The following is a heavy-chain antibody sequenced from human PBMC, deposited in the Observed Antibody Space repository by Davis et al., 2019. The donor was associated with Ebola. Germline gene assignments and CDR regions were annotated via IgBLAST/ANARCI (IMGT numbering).Heavy chain of an antibody. CDR1: GFTFSNFW. CDR3: ARDHGYNRFDP. CDR2: IRQDGSEN. V-gene: IGHV3-7*03. Sequence: PAGSLRLSCAASGFTFSNFWMSWVRQAPGKGLEWVANIRQDGSENNYVDSVKGRFTISRDNAKNSLYLQMNSLRTEDTAVYYCARDHGYNRFDPWGQGTLVTVSS. J-gene: IGHJ5*02.